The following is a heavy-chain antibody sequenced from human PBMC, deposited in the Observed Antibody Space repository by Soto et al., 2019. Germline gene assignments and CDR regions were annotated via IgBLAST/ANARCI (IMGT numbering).Heavy chain of an antibody. CDR3: ASTYSTSWYWFDT. V-gene: IGHV2-26*04. Sequence: QVTVKESGPVLVKPTETLTLTCTVSGFSLSNAGLGVSWIRQPPGKALEWLAHIFSNDEKSYSTSLKSRLTISKDTSKSQVVLTMTNMDPVDTATYWCASTYSTSWYWFDTWGQGTLVTVAS. D-gene: IGHD6-13*01. CDR2: IFSNDEK. J-gene: IGHJ5*02. CDR1: GFSLSNAGLG.